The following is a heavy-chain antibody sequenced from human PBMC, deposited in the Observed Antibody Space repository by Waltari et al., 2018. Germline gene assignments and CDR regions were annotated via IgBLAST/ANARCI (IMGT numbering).Heavy chain of an antibody. J-gene: IGHJ4*02. CDR2: ISYDGSNE. CDR3: VKGNEIDY. V-gene: IGHV3-30*02. Sequence: QVHLVESGGGVVEQGGSLRLSCAARGVNFTLFGMHWVRQAPGKGLEWVSFISYDGSNENYADSVKGRFTMSRDNSKKMLYVQMNNLRAEDSAVYYCVKGNEIDYWGQGTLVTVSS. D-gene: IGHD1-1*01. CDR1: GVNFTLFG.